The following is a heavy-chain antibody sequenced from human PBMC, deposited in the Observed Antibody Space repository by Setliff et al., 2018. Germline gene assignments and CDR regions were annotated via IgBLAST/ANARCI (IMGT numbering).Heavy chain of an antibody. CDR1: GFTFNYAW. CDR3: TRDWGGWYDY. D-gene: IGHD6-19*01. CDR2: VKSKTEGATT. J-gene: IGHJ4*02. V-gene: IGHV3-15*01. Sequence: GGSLRLSCAASGFTFNYAWMRWVRQAPGKGLEWVGRVKSKTEGATTDYATPVKGRFTISRDDSKKTLYLQMNSLKSEDTGVYYCTRDWGGWYDYWGQGTLVTVSS.